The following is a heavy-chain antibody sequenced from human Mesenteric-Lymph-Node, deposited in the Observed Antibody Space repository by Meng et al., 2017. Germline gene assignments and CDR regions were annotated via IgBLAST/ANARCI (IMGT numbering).Heavy chain of an antibody. V-gene: IGHV4-4*02. D-gene: IGHD5-12*01. CDR3: ARDSPGGYGYFDS. CDR2: IYHSGST. CDR1: GGSISSSNW. J-gene: IGHJ4*02. Sequence: QVRGDCSGPGLVESSGALSLPCAVSGGSISSSNWWSWGRQPPGKGLEWIGEIYHSGSTNYNPSLKSRVTISVDKSKNQFSLKLSSVTAADTAVYYCARDSPGGYGYFDSWGQGTLVTVSS.